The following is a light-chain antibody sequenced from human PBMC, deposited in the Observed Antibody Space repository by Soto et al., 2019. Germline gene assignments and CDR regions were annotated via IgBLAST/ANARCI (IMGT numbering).Light chain of an antibody. J-gene: IGKJ2*01. CDR2: AAS. CDR1: QSIPNY. CDR3: QQSDSYPYT. V-gene: IGKV1-39*01. Sequence: DIQMTQSPSSLSVSVGDRITITCRASQSIPNYLNWYQQKPGKAPKLLVYAASSLQSGVSSRFSGNGSGTDFTLTISSLQPEDFATYYCQQSDSYPYTFGQGTKLEIK.